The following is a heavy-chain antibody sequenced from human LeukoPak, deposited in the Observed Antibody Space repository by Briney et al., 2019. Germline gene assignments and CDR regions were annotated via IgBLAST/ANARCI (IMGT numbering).Heavy chain of an antibody. Sequence: SETLSLTCTVSGGSISSSSYYWGWIRQPPGKGLEWIGSIYYSGSTYYNPSLKSRVTISVDTSKNQFSLKLTSVTDADTAVYYCARQGGSYSPFGFWGQGTLVTVSS. CDR2: IYYSGST. D-gene: IGHD1-26*01. CDR3: ARQGGSYSPFGF. V-gene: IGHV4-39*01. CDR1: GGSISSSSYY. J-gene: IGHJ4*02.